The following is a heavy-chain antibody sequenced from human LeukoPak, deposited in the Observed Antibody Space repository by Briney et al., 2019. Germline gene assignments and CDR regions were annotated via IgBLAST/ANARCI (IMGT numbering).Heavy chain of an antibody. D-gene: IGHD2-15*01. CDR1: GFTFSSYE. V-gene: IGHV3-48*03. CDR3: ARDRWAGAAKDSYFDY. CDR2: ISNGGATI. J-gene: IGHJ4*02. Sequence: GGSLRLSCAASGFTFSSYEMNWVRQAPGQGLEWVSYISNGGATIYYADSVKGRFTISRDNARNSLYLQMNSLRAEDTAVYYCARDRWAGAAKDSYFDYWGQGTLVTVSS.